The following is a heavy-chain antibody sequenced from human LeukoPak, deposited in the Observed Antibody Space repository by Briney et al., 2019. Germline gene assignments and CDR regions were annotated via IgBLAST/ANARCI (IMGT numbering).Heavy chain of an antibody. CDR2: IYYTGNT. Sequence: SQTLSLTCTVSGVSISNHYSSWIRQPPGKGMEWNGYIYYTGNTNYNPSLKSRVTISEDTSKNQVSLELSSVTAADTAVYYCVRHSRVVAFDYWGQGNLVTVSS. J-gene: IGHJ4*02. CDR3: VRHSRVVAFDY. CDR1: GVSISNHY. V-gene: IGHV4-59*08. D-gene: IGHD2-15*01.